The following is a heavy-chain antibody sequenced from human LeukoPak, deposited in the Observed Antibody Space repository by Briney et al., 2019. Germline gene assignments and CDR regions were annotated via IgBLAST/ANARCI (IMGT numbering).Heavy chain of an antibody. J-gene: IGHJ5*02. CDR1: GYTFTGYY. V-gene: IGHV1-2*02. D-gene: IGHD4-11*01. CDR3: ARALSWTTVTTDNWFDL. CDR2: INPNSGGT. Sequence: ASVKVSCKASGYTFTGYYMHWVRQAPGQGLEWMGWINPNSGGTNYAQKFQGRVTMTRDTSISTAYMELSRLRPDDTAVYYCARALSWTTVTTDNWFDLWGQGTQVTVSS.